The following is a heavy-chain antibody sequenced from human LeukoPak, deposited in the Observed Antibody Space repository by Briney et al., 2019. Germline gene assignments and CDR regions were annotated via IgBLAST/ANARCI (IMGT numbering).Heavy chain of an antibody. J-gene: IGHJ3*01. Sequence: SVKVSCKASGGTFSTYAINWVRQAPGQGLEWMGRIIPIFETTTYAQKFQARVTITTDESSSTAYMELSSLRSEDTAMYYCARDHRYCIGDSCYPNAFDVWGQGTMVTISS. CDR2: IIPIFETT. V-gene: IGHV1-69*05. CDR3: ARDHRYCIGDSCYPNAFDV. D-gene: IGHD2-15*01. CDR1: GGTFSTYA.